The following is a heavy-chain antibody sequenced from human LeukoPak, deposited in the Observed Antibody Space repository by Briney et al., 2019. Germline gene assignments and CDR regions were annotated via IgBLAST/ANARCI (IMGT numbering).Heavy chain of an antibody. V-gene: IGHV4-59*01. CDR3: AIADPPDYFQH. D-gene: IGHD1-14*01. J-gene: IGHJ1*01. CDR2: LYYSGST. CDR1: GGSIRSYY. Sequence: SETLSLTCIVSGGSIRSYYWSWIRQPPGKGLEWVGYLYYSGSTNYNPSLKSRVTISVDTSKNQFSLKLSSVTAAATAVYYCAIADPPDYFQHWGQGALVTVSS.